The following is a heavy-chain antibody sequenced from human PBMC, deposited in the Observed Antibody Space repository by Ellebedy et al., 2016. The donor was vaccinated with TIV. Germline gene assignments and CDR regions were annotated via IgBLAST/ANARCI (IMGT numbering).Heavy chain of an antibody. D-gene: IGHD6-13*01. CDR1: GFTFSSYA. CDR3: AKPLPRSEQQQLAGYGY. J-gene: IGHJ4*02. Sequence: GGSLRLXXAASGFTFSSYAMSWVRQAPGKGLEWVSAISGSGGSTYYADSVKGRFTISRDNSKNTLYLQMNSLRAEDTAVYYCAKPLPRSEQQQLAGYGYWGQGTLVTVSS. V-gene: IGHV3-23*01. CDR2: ISGSGGST.